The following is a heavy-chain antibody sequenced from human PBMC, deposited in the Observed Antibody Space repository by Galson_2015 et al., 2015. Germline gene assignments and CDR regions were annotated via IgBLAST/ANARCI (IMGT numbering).Heavy chain of an antibody. CDR3: ARDPDKNGYSYMDV. CDR2: INGDGTST. Sequence: SLRLSCAASGFTLSSYWMHWVRQAPGEGLVWVSRINGDGTSTTYADPVKGRFTISRDNAKNTLDLQMNSLRVEDTAVYYCARDPDKNGYSYMDVWGKGTTVTVSS. CDR1: GFTLSSYW. J-gene: IGHJ6*03. V-gene: IGHV3-74*01. D-gene: IGHD2-8*01.